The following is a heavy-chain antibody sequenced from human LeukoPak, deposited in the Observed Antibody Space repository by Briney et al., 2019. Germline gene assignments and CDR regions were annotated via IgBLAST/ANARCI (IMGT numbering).Heavy chain of an antibody. CDR2: IFHSATT. J-gene: IGHJ2*01. CDR3: ARVYYSNSYDYWYFDL. CDR1: GGSINSSNW. D-gene: IGHD6-13*01. Sequence: SETLSLTCAVSGGSINSSNWWSWVRQPPGKGLEWIGEIFHSATTNYNPSLKSRVTISVDKSKNHFSLKLSSVTAADTAVYYCARVYYSNSYDYWYFDLWGRGTLVTVSS. V-gene: IGHV4-4*02.